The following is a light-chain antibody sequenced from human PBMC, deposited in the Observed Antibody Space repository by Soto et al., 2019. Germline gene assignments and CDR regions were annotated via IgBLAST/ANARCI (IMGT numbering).Light chain of an antibody. CDR3: QKYNSARWT. V-gene: IGKV1-5*01. Sequence: DIQMTQSPSTLSASVGDRVTITFLASQTISSWLAWYQQKPGKAPKLLIYAASSLQSGVPSRFSGSGSGTDFTLTISSLQPEDVATYYCQKYNSARWTFGQGTKVDIK. J-gene: IGKJ1*01. CDR2: AAS. CDR1: QTISSW.